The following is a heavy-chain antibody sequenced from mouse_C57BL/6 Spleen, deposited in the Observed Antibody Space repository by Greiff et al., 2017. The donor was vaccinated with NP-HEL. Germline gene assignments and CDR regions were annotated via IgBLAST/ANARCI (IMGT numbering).Heavy chain of an antibody. CDR2: ISYDGSN. Sequence: DVQLQESGPGLVKPSQSLSLTCSVTGYSITSGYYWNWIRQFPGNKLEWMGYISYDGSNKYNPSLKNRISITRDTSKNQFFLKLNSVTTEDTATYYCARKNYDYVYYAMDYWGQGTSVTVSS. CDR1: GYSITSGYY. J-gene: IGHJ4*01. D-gene: IGHD2-4*01. CDR3: ARKNYDYVYYAMDY. V-gene: IGHV3-6*01.